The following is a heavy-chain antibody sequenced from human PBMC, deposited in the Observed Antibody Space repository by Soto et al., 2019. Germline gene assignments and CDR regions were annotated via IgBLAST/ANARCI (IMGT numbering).Heavy chain of an antibody. J-gene: IGHJ5*02. Sequence: SETLSLTCAVYGGSFSGYYWSWIRQPPGKGLEWIGEINHSGSTNYNPSLKSRVTISVDTSKNQFSLKLSSVTAADTAVYYCARGLKRGYSYGCCINWFDPWGQGTLVTVSS. CDR2: INHSGST. CDR3: ARGLKRGYSYGCCINWFDP. D-gene: IGHD5-18*01. V-gene: IGHV4-34*01. CDR1: GGSFSGYY.